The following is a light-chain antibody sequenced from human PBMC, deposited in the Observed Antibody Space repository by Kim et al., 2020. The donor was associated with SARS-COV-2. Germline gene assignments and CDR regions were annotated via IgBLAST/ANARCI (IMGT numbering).Light chain of an antibody. J-gene: IGKJ2*01. V-gene: IGKV1-33*01. CDR3: QQYDIPPYT. CDR2: DAS. CDR1: QDIRNY. Sequence: STSVGDGVTITCQASQDIRNYLNWYQQKAGKAPKLLIYDASNLETGVPSRLSGSGSGTDFTFTISSLQPEDIATYYCQQYDIPPYTFGQGTKLEI.